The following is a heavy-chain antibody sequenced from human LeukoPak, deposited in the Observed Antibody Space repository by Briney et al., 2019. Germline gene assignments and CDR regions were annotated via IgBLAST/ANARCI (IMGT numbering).Heavy chain of an antibody. J-gene: IGHJ4*02. CDR2: ITTNGGST. CDR3: VKRSGSSSGWIDY. CDR1: GFTFSAYA. V-gene: IGHV3-64D*09. D-gene: IGHD6-25*01. Sequence: RGSLRLSCSASGFTFSAYAMHWVRQAPGKGLEYVSAITTNGGSTYYADSVKGRFTISRDNSKNTLYLQVSSLRAEDTAVYYCVKRSGSSSGWIDYWGQGTLVTVSS.